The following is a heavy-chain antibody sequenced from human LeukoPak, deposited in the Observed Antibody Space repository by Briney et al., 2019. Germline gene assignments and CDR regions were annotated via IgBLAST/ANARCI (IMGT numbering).Heavy chain of an antibody. CDR3: ARGVSGYYFDY. CDR1: GFSFSSYE. J-gene: IGHJ4*02. CDR2: SSGNTI. Sequence: GGSLRLSCVVSGFSFSSYEMNWVRQAPGKGLEWVSHSSGNTIYYADSVKGRFTISRDNARNSLYLQMNSLRAEDTAVYYCARGVSGYYFDYWGQGTLVSVSS. V-gene: IGHV3-48*03. D-gene: IGHD3-22*01.